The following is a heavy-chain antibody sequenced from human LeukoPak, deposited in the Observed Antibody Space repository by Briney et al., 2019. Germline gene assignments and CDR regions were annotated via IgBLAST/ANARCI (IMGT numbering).Heavy chain of an antibody. D-gene: IGHD1-26*01. CDR3: AIRLVGSTYYFDY. V-gene: IGHV4-39*01. Sequence: SETLSLTCSVSGVSVSRSAYFWAWIRQPPGKGLEWIGSISYSGGTYYNPSLQSRVTMSVDTSNNQFSLRLNSVTAADTAVYYCAIRLVGSTYYFDYWGQGNLVTVSS. CDR1: GVSVSRSAYF. CDR2: ISYSGGT. J-gene: IGHJ4*02.